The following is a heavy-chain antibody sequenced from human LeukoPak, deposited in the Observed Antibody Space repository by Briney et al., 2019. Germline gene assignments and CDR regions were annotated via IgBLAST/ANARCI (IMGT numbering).Heavy chain of an antibody. CDR1: GFTFSSYA. V-gene: IGHV3-23*01. J-gene: IGHJ4*02. CDR3: AKDESAAQTRLRFLEWLLTAIDY. CDR2: ISGSVGST. Sequence: GGSLRLSCAASGFTFSSYAMSWVRQAPGKGLEWGSAISGSVGSTYYADSVKGRFTISRDNSKKTLYLQMNSLRAEDTAVYYCAKDESAAQTRLRFLEWLLTAIDYWGQGTLVTVSS. D-gene: IGHD3-3*01.